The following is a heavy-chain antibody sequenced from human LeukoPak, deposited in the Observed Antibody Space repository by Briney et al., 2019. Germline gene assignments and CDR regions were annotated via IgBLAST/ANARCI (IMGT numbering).Heavy chain of an antibody. CDR3: VVPVDY. CDR2: ISNKPNSDTT. CDR1: GFTFSDHY. V-gene: IGHV3-72*01. D-gene: IGHD2-2*01. J-gene: IGHJ4*02. Sequence: GGSLRLSCAASGFTFSDHYMDWVRQAPGKGLEWVGRISNKPNSDTTEYAASVKGRFTISRDDSKSIAYLQMNSLKTEDTAVYYCVVPVDYWGQGTLVTVSS.